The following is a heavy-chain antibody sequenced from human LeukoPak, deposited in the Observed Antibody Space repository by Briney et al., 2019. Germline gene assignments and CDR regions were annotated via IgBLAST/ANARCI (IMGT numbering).Heavy chain of an antibody. CDR1: GYTFTIYG. V-gene: IGHV1-18*01. CDR3: AREVAPNGPSGY. Sequence: ASVTVSCKASGYTFTIYGISWVRQAPGQGLEGMGWISAYNGNTNYAQKLQGRVTMTTDTSTSTAYMELRSLRSDDTAVYYCAREVAPNGPSGYWGQGTLVTVSS. CDR2: ISAYNGNT. D-gene: IGHD5-12*01. J-gene: IGHJ4*02.